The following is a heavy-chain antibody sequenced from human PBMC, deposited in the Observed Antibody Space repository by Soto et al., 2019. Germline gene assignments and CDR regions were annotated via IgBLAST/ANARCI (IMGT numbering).Heavy chain of an antibody. CDR3: ATSVNSAMSFDY. CDR2: INPNGGIT. V-gene: IGHV1-46*01. CDR1: GYTFTHYY. D-gene: IGHD5-18*01. Sequence: GASVKVSCKASGYTFTHYYIHWVRQAPGQGLEWMGIINPNGGITTYAQKFRAGFSMTRDTSTSTVYLELSSLRSEDSAVYYCATSVNSAMSFDYWGQGPLVTVSS. J-gene: IGHJ4*02.